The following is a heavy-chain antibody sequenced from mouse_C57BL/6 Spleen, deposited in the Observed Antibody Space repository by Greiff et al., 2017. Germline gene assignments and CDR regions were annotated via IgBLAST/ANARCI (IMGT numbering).Heavy chain of an antibody. CDR2: ILPGSGCT. J-gene: IGHJ2*01. Sequence: QVQLQQSGAELMKPGASVQLSCKATGYTFTGYWIEWVKPRPGHGLEWIGEILPGSGCTNYNGKFKGKATFTADTSSNTAYMQLSSLTTEDSAIDYCARSGGNYSFFDDWGKGTTLTGSS. CDR3: ARSGGNYSFFDD. V-gene: IGHV1-9*01. CDR1: GYTFTGYW. D-gene: IGHD2-1*01.